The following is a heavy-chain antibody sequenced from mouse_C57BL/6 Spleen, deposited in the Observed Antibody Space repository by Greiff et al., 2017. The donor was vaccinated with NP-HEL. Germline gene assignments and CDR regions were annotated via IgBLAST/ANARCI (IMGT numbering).Heavy chain of an antibody. CDR2: IYPRSGNT. V-gene: IGHV1-81*01. CDR1: GYTFTSYG. Sequence: VQLQQSGAELARPGASVKLSCKASGYTFTSYGISWVKQRTGQGLEWIGEIYPRSGNTYYNEKFKGKATLTADKSSSTAYLERRSLTSEDSAVYFCARDPLITAVEGYFDVWGTGTTVTVSS. J-gene: IGHJ1*03. CDR3: ARDPLITAVEGYFDV. D-gene: IGHD1-1*01.